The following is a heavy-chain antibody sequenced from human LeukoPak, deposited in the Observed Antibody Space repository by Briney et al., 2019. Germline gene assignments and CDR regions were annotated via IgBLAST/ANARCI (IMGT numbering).Heavy chain of an antibody. CDR2: IRYDGTNE. CDR3: AKDLSQGPYCTNGVCSMIFDH. Sequence: AGGSLRLSCAASGFTFSNHGMHWVRQAPGKGLEWVAFIRYDGTNEYYADAVKGRFTISRDNSKNTLYLQMNSLRGDDTAVYYCAKDLSQGPYCTNGVCSMIFDHWGQGTQVTVSS. CDR1: GFTFSNHG. D-gene: IGHD2-8*01. V-gene: IGHV3-30*02. J-gene: IGHJ4*02.